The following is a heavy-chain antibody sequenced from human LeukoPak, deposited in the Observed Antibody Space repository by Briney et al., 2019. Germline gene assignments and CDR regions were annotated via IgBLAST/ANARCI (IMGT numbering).Heavy chain of an antibody. CDR3: ARHDFWGSTWYNWLDP. Sequence: SETLSLTCTVSGGSISNNNYYWGWIRQPPGKGLEWIVSISSGGGTYYKPSLKSRVTISVDTSKNHFSLKLNSVTAADAAVYYCARHDFWGSTWYNWLDPWGQGTLVTVSS. D-gene: IGHD3/OR15-3a*01. CDR1: GGSISNNNYY. CDR2: ISSGGGT. J-gene: IGHJ5*02. V-gene: IGHV4-39*01.